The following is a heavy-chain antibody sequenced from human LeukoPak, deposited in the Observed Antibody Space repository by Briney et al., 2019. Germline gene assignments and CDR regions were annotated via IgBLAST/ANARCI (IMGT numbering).Heavy chain of an antibody. CDR3: ASGLLTGYPPGDY. J-gene: IGHJ4*02. CDR1: GFTFSDYY. V-gene: IGHV3-11*03. D-gene: IGHD3-9*01. Sequence: PGGSLRLSCAASGFTFSDYYMSWIRQAPGKGLEWVSYISSSSSYTNYADSVKGRFTISRDNAKNSLYLQMNSLRAEDTAVYYCASGLLTGYPPGDYWGQGTLVTVSS. CDR2: ISSSSSYT.